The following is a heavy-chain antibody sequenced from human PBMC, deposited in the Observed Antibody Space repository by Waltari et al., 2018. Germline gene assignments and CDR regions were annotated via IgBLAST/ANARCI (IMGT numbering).Heavy chain of an antibody. CDR3: ARDPHITTTTGSHY. J-gene: IGHJ4*02. CDR2: INPNRGGT. CDR1: GYTFTAYY. D-gene: IGHD4-17*01. Sequence: QVRLVQSGAEVKRPGASVKVSCQGSGYTFTAYYLHWVRQAPGQGLEWMGWINPNRGGTSFAAKFQGRVTLTSDTSINTVYMELTRLKSDDTAVYYCARDPHITTTTGSHYWGQGTLVTVSS. V-gene: IGHV1-2*02.